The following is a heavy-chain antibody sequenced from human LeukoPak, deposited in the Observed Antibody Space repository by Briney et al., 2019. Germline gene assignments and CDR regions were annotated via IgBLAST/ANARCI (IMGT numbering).Heavy chain of an antibody. D-gene: IGHD3-22*01. CDR1: GGSISSSSYY. CDR2: IYYSGST. V-gene: IGHV4-39*01. CDR3: ARQTMIRAVDY. Sequence: PSETLSLTRTVSGGSISSSSYYWGWIRQPPGKGLEWIGSIYYSGSTYYNPSLKSRVTISVDTSKNQFSLKLSSVTAAATAVYYCARQTMIRAVDYWGQGTLVTVSS. J-gene: IGHJ4*02.